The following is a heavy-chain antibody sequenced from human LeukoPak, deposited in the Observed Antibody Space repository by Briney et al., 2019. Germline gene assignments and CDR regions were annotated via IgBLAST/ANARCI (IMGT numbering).Heavy chain of an antibody. Sequence: GGSLRLSCAASGFTFSSYWMHWVRQAPGKGLVWVSRINSDGSSTNYADSVKGRFTISRDDAKNTLYLQMNSLRAEDTAVYYCAKDLRWLDAFDIWGQGTMVTVSS. V-gene: IGHV3-74*01. J-gene: IGHJ3*02. D-gene: IGHD4-17*01. CDR3: AKDLRWLDAFDI. CDR1: GFTFSSYW. CDR2: INSDGSST.